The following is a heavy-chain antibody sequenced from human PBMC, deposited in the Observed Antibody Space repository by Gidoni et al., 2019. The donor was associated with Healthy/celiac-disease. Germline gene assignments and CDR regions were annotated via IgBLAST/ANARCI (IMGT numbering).Heavy chain of an antibody. Sequence: QVQLVASGGGLVKPGGSLRLSCAASGSTFSDYYMSWIRQAPGKGLEWVSYISSSGSTIYYADSVKGRFTISRDNAKNSLYLQMNSLRAEDTAVYYCARDLYYYDSSGYPAGYWGQGTLVTVSS. CDR3: ARDLYYYDSSGYPAGY. J-gene: IGHJ4*02. CDR1: GSTFSDYY. D-gene: IGHD3-22*01. CDR2: ISSSGSTI. V-gene: IGHV3-11*01.